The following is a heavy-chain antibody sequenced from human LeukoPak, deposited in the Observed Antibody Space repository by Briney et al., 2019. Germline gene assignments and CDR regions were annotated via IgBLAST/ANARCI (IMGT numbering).Heavy chain of an antibody. J-gene: IGHJ4*02. CDR2: IKQDGSEK. V-gene: IGHV3-7*01. Sequence: GGSLRLSCAASGFTFSRYWMSWVRQAPGKGLEWVANIKQDGSEKYYVDSVKGRFTISRDSAKNSLYLQMNSLRAEDTAVYYCARDEDGYYYWGQGTLVTVSS. CDR1: GFTFSRYW. CDR3: ARDEDGYYY. D-gene: IGHD3-22*01.